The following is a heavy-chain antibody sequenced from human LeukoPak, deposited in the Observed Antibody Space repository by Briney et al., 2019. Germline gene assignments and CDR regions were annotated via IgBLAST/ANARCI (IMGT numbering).Heavy chain of an antibody. J-gene: IGHJ4*02. CDR3: ARHFSNGWSDK. CDR2: IYYSGTA. Sequence: SETLSLTCIVSGAXLSTSSWTWIRQPPGKGLECIGFIYYSGTAHYHPSLKSRVTISLDTSKNQFSLRLSSVTAADTAVYYCARHFSNGWSDKWGQGTLVTVS. V-gene: IGHV4-59*08. D-gene: IGHD6-19*01. CDR1: GAXLSTSS.